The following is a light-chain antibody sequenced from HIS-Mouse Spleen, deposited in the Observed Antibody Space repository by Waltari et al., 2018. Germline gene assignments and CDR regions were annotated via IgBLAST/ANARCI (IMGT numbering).Light chain of an antibody. CDR2: LGS. V-gene: IGKV2-28*01. Sequence: DIVMTQSPLSLPVTPGEPASISCRSSQSLLHSNGYNYLDWYLQKPGQSPQLLIYLGSNRASGVPDRFSGSGSGTDFTLKISRVEAEDVGVYYCMQALQTPWTFGQVTKLEIK. J-gene: IGKJ2*01. CDR3: MQALQTPWT. CDR1: QSLLHSNGYNY.